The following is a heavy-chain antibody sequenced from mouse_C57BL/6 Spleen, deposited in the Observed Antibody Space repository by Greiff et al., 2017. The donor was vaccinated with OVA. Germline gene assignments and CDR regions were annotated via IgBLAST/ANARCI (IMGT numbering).Heavy chain of an antibody. V-gene: IGHV1-26*01. CDR2: INPNNGGT. D-gene: IGHD2-4*01. J-gene: IGHJ2*01. CDR3: ARYDYDGGDFDY. CDR1: GYTFTDYY. Sequence: EVQLQQSGPELVKPGASVKISCKASGYTFTDYYMNWVKQSHGKSLEWIGDINPNNGGTSYNQKFKGKATLTVDKSSSTAYMELRSLTSEDSAVYYCARYDYDGGDFDYWGQGTTLTVSS.